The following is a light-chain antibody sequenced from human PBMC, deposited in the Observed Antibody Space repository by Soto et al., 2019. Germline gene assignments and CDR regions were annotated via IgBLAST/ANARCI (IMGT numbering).Light chain of an antibody. CDR2: RTS. J-gene: IGKJ1*01. Sequence: ETLLTQSPGTLSLSPGERATLSCGASQSVSSIYLAWYQQKTGQAPRLLIYRTSNRATGIPERLSGSGYGTDLTITISRLENEDFEVYWCQQYDSSTRTFGHGTKVDIK. CDR3: QQYDSSTRT. CDR1: QSVSSIY. V-gene: IGKV3-20*01.